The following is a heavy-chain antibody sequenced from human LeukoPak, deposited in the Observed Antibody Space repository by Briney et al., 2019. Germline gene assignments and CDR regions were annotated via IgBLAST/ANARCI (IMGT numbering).Heavy chain of an antibody. CDR2: IWYDGSNK. D-gene: IGHD1-26*01. J-gene: IGHJ4*02. CDR3: ARSDSGSYYDTLMDY. CDR1: GFTFGSYG. Sequence: PGGSLRLSCAASGFTFGSYGMHWVRQAPGKGLEWVAVIWYDGSNKYYADSVKGRFTISRDNSKNTLYLQMNSLRAEDTAVYYCARSDSGSYYDTLMDYWGQGTLVTVSS. V-gene: IGHV3-33*01.